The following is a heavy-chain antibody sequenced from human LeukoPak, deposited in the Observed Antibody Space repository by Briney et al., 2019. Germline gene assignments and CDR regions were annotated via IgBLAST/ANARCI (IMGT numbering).Heavy chain of an antibody. CDR2: IRSKTDGGTA. V-gene: IGHV3-15*01. Sequence: PGGSLRLSCAASGFTFTNAWMSWVRQAPGKGLEWVGRIRSKTDGGTADYAAPVKARFTISRDDSKNTLYLQMNSLKAEDIAVYYCTRYSSGWYWGQGTLVTVS. D-gene: IGHD6-19*01. J-gene: IGHJ4*02. CDR3: TRYSSGWY. CDR1: GFTFTNAW.